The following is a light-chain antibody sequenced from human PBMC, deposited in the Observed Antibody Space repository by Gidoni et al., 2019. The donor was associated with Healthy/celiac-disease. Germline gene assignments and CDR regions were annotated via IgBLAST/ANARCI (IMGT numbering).Light chain of an antibody. V-gene: IGLV2-18*02. CDR3: SSYTSSSSWV. CDR1: SSDVGSYNR. CDR2: EVS. Sequence: QSALTHPPSLSGSPGQSVTISCTGTSSDVGSYNRVSWYQQPPGTAPKLMIYEVSNRHSGVPDRFSGSKSGNTASLTISGLQAEDEADYYCSSYTSSSSWVFGGGTKLTVL. J-gene: IGLJ3*02.